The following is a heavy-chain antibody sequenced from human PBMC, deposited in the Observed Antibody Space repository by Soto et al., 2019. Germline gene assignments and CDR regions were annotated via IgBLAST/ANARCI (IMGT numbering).Heavy chain of an antibody. CDR2: INHSGST. CDR1: GGSFSGYY. CDR3: AISGGDTAMVTDY. D-gene: IGHD5-18*01. J-gene: IGHJ4*02. Sequence: QVQLQQWGAGLLKPSETLSLTCAVYGGSFSGYYWSWIRQPPGKGLEWIGEINHSGSTNYNPSLKSRVTISVDTSKNQFSLKLSSVTAADTAVYYCAISGGDTAMVTDYWGQGTLVTVSS. V-gene: IGHV4-34*01.